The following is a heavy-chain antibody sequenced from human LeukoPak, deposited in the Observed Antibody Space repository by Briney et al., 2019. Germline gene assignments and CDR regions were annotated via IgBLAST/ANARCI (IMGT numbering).Heavy chain of an antibody. Sequence: GGSLRLSCAASGFTFSSYSMNWVRQAPGKGLEWVSSISSSSSYIYYADSVKGRFTISRDNAKNTLYLQMNSLRAEDSAVYYCAKKHSTGLDPWGQGTLVTVSS. D-gene: IGHD2/OR15-2a*01. J-gene: IGHJ5*02. CDR3: AKKHSTGLDP. CDR2: ISSSSSYI. V-gene: IGHV3-21*04. CDR1: GFTFSSYS.